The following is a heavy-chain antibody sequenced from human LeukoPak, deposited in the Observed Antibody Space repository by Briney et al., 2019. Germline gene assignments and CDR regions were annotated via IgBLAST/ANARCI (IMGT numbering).Heavy chain of an antibody. CDR1: GYTFTSYG. CDR3: ARDERYTSGWYDEGGYYFDY. Sequence: ASVKVSCKASGYTFTSYGISWVRQAPGQGLEWMGWISAYNGNTNYAQKFQGRVTMTRDTSISTAYMELSRLRSDDTAVYYCARDERYTSGWYDEGGYYFDYWGQGTPVTVSS. J-gene: IGHJ4*02. V-gene: IGHV1-18*01. D-gene: IGHD6-19*01. CDR2: ISAYNGNT.